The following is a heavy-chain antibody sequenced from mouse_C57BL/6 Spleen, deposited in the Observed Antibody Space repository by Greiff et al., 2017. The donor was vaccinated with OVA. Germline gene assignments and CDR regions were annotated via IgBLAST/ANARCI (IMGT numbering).Heavy chain of an antibody. CDR3: ASTAQTWFAY. J-gene: IGHJ3*01. CDR1: GYTFTSYW. CDR2: IDTSDSDT. Sequence: QVQLQQPGAELVRPGSSVTLSCKASGYTFTSYWMHWVKPRPIQGLEWIGNIDTSDSDTHYNQKFKDKATLTVDKSSSTAYMQLSSLTSEDSAVYYCASTAQTWFAYWGQGTLVTVSA. V-gene: IGHV1-52*01. D-gene: IGHD3-2*02.